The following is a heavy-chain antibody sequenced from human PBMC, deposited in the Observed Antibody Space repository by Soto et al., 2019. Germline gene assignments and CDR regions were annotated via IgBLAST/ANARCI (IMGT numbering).Heavy chain of an antibody. CDR1: GFTFSSYS. CDR3: ARGSGGSCYSI. J-gene: IGHJ3*02. Sequence: EVQLVESGGGLVKPGGSLRLSCAASGFTFSSYSMNWVRQAPGKGLEWVSSISSSSSYIYYADSVKGRCTISRDNAKNSLYLQMNSLRAEDTAVYYCARGSGGSCYSIWCQGTMVTVSS. CDR2: ISSSSSYI. D-gene: IGHD2-15*01. V-gene: IGHV3-21*01.